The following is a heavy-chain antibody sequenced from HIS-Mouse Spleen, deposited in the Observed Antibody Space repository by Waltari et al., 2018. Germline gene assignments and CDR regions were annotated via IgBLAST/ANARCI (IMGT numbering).Heavy chain of an antibody. V-gene: IGHV1-69*01. CDR2: IIPIFGTA. CDR1: GGTFSSYA. Sequence: QVQLVQSGAEVKKPGSSVKVSCTASGGTFSSYAISWVRQAPGQGLEWLGGIIPIFGTANYAQKFQGRVTITADESTSTAYMELSSLRSEDTAVYYCARDPTYSSSWNYGMDVWGQGTTVTVSS. D-gene: IGHD6-13*01. J-gene: IGHJ6*02. CDR3: ARDPTYSSSWNYGMDV.